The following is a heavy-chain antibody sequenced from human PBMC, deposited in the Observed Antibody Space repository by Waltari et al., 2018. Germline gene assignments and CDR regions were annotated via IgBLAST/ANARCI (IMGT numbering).Heavy chain of an antibody. CDR2: INTENGIT. CDR1: GYSCTAYT. Sequence: QVQLVQSGTEVKKPGASVKISCAASGYSCTAYTLQGVRQAPGQGLEWMGWINTENGITKYAQNFQGRVTFTRDTAARTGDMELRRLTTEDTAVDYWARKFAGGRDWFDPWGQGTLVTVTS. CDR3: ARKFAGGRDWFDP. J-gene: IGHJ5*02. D-gene: IGHD3-16*01. V-gene: IGHV1-3*04.